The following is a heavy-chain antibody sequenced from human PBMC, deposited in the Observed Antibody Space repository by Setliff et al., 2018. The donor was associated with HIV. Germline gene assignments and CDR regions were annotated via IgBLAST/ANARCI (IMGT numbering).Heavy chain of an antibody. Sequence: GGSLRLSCAASGFTFSSYWMSWVRQAPGKGLEWVANIKQDGSEKYYVDSVRGRFTISRDNAKNSLYLQMDSLRAEDTAVYYCATHNSGYMEVWGQGTTVTVSS. CDR3: ATHNSGYMEV. CDR1: GFTFSSYW. V-gene: IGHV3-7*01. D-gene: IGHD3-10*01. J-gene: IGHJ6*03. CDR2: IKQDGSEK.